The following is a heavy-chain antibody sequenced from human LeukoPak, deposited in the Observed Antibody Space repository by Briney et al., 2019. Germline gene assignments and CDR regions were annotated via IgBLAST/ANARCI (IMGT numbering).Heavy chain of an antibody. Sequence: GASVKVSCKASGYTFTSYGISWVRQAPGQGLEWMGWISAYNGNTNYAQKFQGRVTMTEDTSTDTAYMELSSLRSEDTAVYYCATGGKGYCSSTSCYEIDYWGQGTLVTVSS. D-gene: IGHD2-2*01. CDR3: ATGGKGYCSSTSCYEIDY. CDR2: ISAYNGNT. CDR1: GYTFTSYG. V-gene: IGHV1-18*01. J-gene: IGHJ4*02.